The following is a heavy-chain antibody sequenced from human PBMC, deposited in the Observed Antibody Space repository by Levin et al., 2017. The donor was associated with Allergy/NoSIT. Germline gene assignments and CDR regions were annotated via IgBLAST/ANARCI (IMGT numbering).Heavy chain of an antibody. Sequence: AGGSLRLSCAASGITVSSNHMSWVRQAPGKGLEWVSVIYSGGSTLYADSVKGRFSTSKDSSKNTLYLQMNSLRVEDTAVYYCVRDRNMWNLGYWGQGTLVTVSS. CDR1: GITVSSNH. CDR3: VRDRNMWNLGY. CDR2: IYSGGST. V-gene: IGHV3-66*01. D-gene: IGHD1-1*01. J-gene: IGHJ4*02.